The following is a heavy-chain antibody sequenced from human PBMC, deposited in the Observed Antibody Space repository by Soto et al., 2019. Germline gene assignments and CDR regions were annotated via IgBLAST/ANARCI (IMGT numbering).Heavy chain of an antibody. V-gene: IGHV1-3*01. CDR3: ARGIFVRGPTYYFDY. D-gene: IGHD3-10*02. CDR1: GYTFTSYA. J-gene: IGHJ4*02. CDR2: INAGNGNT. Sequence: GASVKVSCKASGYTFTSYAMHWVRQAPGQRLEWMGWINAGNGNTKYSQKFQGRVTITRDTSASTAYMELSSLRSEDTAVYYCARGIFVRGPTYYFDYWGQGTLVTVSS.